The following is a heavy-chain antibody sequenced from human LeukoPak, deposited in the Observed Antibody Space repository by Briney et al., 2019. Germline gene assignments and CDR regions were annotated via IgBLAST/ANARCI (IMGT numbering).Heavy chain of an antibody. Sequence: GGSLRLSCAASGFTFSSYAMSWVPQAPGKGLEWVSTISGSGGSTYSADSVKGRFTISRDNSKNTLSLQMNSLRAEDTAVYYCAKDVYSSSPYYFDYWGQGTLVTVSS. CDR2: ISGSGGST. CDR1: GFTFSSYA. D-gene: IGHD6-13*01. CDR3: AKDVYSSSPYYFDY. V-gene: IGHV3-23*01. J-gene: IGHJ4*02.